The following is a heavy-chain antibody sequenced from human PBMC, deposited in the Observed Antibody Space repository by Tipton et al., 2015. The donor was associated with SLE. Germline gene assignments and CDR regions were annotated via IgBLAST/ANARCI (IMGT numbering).Heavy chain of an antibody. CDR2: IYSRGST. D-gene: IGHD4-17*01. CDR1: DGSINTYY. Sequence: TLSLTCKVSDGSINTYYWSWIRQPPGKGLEWIAYIYSRGSTKYNPSLKSRVTISVDTSRNLVSLKLSSVTAADTAVYYCATIGDSDDCGYFQHWGQGTLVTVSS. V-gene: IGHV4-59*01. J-gene: IGHJ1*01. CDR3: ATIGDSDDCGYFQH.